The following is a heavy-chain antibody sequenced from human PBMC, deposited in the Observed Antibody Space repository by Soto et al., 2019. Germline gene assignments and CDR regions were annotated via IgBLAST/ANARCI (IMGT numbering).Heavy chain of an antibody. J-gene: IGHJ5*02. V-gene: IGHV1-2*04. CDR1: GYTFTGYY. Sequence: QVQLVQSGAEVKKPGASVKVSCKASGYTFTGYYMHWVRQAPGQGLEWMGWINPNSGGTNYAQKFQGWVTMTRDTSISTAYMELSRLRSDDTAVYYCARGSPPYYYDRRGYYYVGWFDPWGQGTLVTVSS. CDR2: INPNSGGT. CDR3: ARGSPPYYYDRRGYYYVGWFDP. D-gene: IGHD3-22*01.